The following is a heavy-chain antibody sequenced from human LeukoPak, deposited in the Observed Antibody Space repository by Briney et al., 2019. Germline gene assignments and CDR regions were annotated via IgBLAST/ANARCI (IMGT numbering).Heavy chain of an antibody. Sequence: ASVKVSCKASGYTFTGYYMHWVRQAPGQGLEWMGWINPNSGGTNYAQKFQGRVTMTRDTPISTAYMELSRLRSDDTAVYYRAREGNYYGSGSTINWFDPWGQGTLVTVSS. J-gene: IGHJ5*02. CDR2: INPNSGGT. V-gene: IGHV1-2*02. CDR1: GYTFTGYY. CDR3: AREGNYYGSGSTINWFDP. D-gene: IGHD3-10*01.